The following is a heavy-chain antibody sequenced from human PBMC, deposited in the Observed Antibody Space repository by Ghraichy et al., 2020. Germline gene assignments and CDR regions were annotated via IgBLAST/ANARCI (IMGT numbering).Heavy chain of an antibody. V-gene: IGHV3-33*01. Sequence: GGSLRLSCAASGFTFSSYGMHWVRQAPGKGLEWVAVIWYDGSNKYYADSVKGRFTISRDNSKNTLYLQMNSLRAEDTAVYYCARPIAAAGTSGAFDIWGQGTMVTVSS. CDR2: IWYDGSNK. CDR3: ARPIAAAGTSGAFDI. J-gene: IGHJ3*02. CDR1: GFTFSSYG. D-gene: IGHD6-13*01.